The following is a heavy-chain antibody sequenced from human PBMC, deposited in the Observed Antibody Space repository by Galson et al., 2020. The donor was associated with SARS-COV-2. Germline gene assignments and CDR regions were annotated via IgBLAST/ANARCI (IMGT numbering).Heavy chain of an antibody. Sequence: GESLKISCAASGFTFSSYDMHWVRQATGKGLEWVSAIGTAGDTYYPGSVKGRFTISRENAKNSLYLQMNSLRAGDTAVYYCARGRRSGSYSRSLNYYYGMDVWGQGTTVTVSS. CDR3: ARGRRSGSYSRSLNYYYGMDV. D-gene: IGHD1-26*01. V-gene: IGHV3-13*01. CDR2: IGTAGDT. J-gene: IGHJ6*02. CDR1: GFTFSSYD.